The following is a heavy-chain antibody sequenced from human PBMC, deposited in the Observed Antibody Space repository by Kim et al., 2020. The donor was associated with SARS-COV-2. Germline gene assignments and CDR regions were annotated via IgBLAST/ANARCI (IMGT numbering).Heavy chain of an antibody. CDR3: ARDDLVVAALYDY. CDR2: ISSSSTI. CDR1: GFTFSSYS. D-gene: IGHD2-15*01. V-gene: IGHV3-48*02. Sequence: GGSLRLSCAASGFTFSSYSMNWVRQAPGKGLEWVSYISSSSTIYYADSVKGRFTISRDNAKNSLYLQMNSLRDEDTAVYYCARDDLVVAALYDYWGQGTL. J-gene: IGHJ4*02.